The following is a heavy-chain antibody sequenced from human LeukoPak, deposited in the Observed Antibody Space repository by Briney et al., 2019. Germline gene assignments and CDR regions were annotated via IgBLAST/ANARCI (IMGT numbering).Heavy chain of an antibody. J-gene: IGHJ4*02. CDR1: GYSISSGYF. Sequence: PSETLSLTCAVSGYSISSGYFWGWIRQPPGQGLEWIGSIYHSGTTYYNPPLKSRITISVDTSKNQFSLKLNSVTAADTALYYCACSRDLYSPLDYWGQGTLVTVSS. CDR2: IYHSGTT. CDR3: ACSRDLYSPLDY. D-gene: IGHD5-24*01. V-gene: IGHV4-38-2*01.